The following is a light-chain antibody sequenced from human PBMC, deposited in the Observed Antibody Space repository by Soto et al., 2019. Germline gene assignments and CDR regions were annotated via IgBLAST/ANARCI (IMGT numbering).Light chain of an antibody. Sequence: DIPMTQSPSSLSASVGDRVTITCRASQSISNYLNWYQQKPGKAPNLLIYAVSSLRSGVPSRFSGSGSGTDFTITISSLQPDDFATYYCQQSYSTARTFGQGTKLEIK. CDR1: QSISNY. CDR2: AVS. CDR3: QQSYSTART. V-gene: IGKV1-39*01. J-gene: IGKJ2*01.